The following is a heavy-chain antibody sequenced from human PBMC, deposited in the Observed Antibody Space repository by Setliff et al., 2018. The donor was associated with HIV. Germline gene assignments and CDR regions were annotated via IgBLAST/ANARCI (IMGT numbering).Heavy chain of an antibody. V-gene: IGHV4-61*02. CDR3: ARDSELGLNYHYGMDV. CDR2: VYTSGNT. J-gene: IGHJ6*02. Sequence: SETLSLTCTVSGGSISSSSYFWGWIRQPAGKGLEWIGRVYTSGNTNYNPSLKSRVTMSVDTSKNQFSLKLSSVTAADTAVYYCARDSELGLNYHYGMDVWGQGTTVTVSS. D-gene: IGHD1-26*01. CDR1: GGSISSSSYF.